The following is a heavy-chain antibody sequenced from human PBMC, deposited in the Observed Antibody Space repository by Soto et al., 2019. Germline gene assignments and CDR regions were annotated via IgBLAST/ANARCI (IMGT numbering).Heavy chain of an antibody. CDR2: ISYDGSNR. V-gene: IGHV3-30-3*01. Sequence: QVQLVESGGGVVQPGRSLRLSCAASGLTLSNYAMHWVRQAPGKGLEWVAVISYDGSNRYYADSVKGRFTISRDNSKNTLYLQMHSLRAEHTAVYYCARVTQAVAADYWGQGTLVTVSS. CDR1: GLTLSNYA. D-gene: IGHD6-19*01. CDR3: ARVTQAVAADY. J-gene: IGHJ4*02.